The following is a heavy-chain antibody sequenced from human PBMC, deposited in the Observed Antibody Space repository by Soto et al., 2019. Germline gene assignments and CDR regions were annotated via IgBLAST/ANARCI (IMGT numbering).Heavy chain of an antibody. CDR1: GYSFKDHY. Sequence: QVQLVQSGAEVKQPGTSVKVSCQASGYSFKDHYMHWVRQAPGRGLEWVGIINPSGEHTNYAQQFRGRVAMTRDASTSTAYMELRSLRSEDTAVYFSARISCKGGSCYFDFDHWGQGTLVTVSS. CDR3: ARISCKGGSCYFDFDH. CDR2: INPSGEHT. V-gene: IGHV1-46*02. J-gene: IGHJ4*02. D-gene: IGHD2-15*01.